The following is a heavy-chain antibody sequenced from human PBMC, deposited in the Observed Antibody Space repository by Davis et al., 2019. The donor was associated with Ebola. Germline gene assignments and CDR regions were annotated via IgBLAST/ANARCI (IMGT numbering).Heavy chain of an antibody. CDR1: GGSTSSYH. CDR3: ARLLWFGELYSLYYFDY. J-gene: IGHJ4*02. Sequence: MPSETLSLTCTVSGGSTSSYHWSWIRQPPGKGLEWIGYIYYSGSTNYNPSLKSRVTISVDTSKNQFSLKLSSVTAADTAVYYCARLLWFGELYSLYYFDYWGQGTLVTVSS. D-gene: IGHD3-10*01. CDR2: IYYSGST. V-gene: IGHV4-59*08.